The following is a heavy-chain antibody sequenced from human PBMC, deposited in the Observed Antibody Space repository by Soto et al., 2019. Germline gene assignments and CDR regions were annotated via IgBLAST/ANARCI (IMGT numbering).Heavy chain of an antibody. CDR3: ARERYYGSEGFDP. D-gene: IGHD3-10*01. Sequence: GASVKVSCKASGGTFSSYTISWVRQAPGQGLEWMGRIIPILGIANYAQKFQGRVTITADKSTSTAYMELSSLRSEDTAVYYCARERYYGSEGFDPWGQGTLVTVSS. CDR1: GGTFSSYT. V-gene: IGHV1-69*04. CDR2: IIPILGIA. J-gene: IGHJ5*02.